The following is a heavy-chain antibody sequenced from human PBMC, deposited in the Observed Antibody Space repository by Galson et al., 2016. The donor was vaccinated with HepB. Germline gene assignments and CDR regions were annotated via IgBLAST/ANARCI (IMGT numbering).Heavy chain of an antibody. CDR1: GLTFSRFW. V-gene: IGHV3-30*03. Sequence: SLRLSCAASGLTFSRFWMTWVRQAPGKGLEWVAIILYDGSNKYYADSVKGRFTISRDNSKNTLYLQMNSLRAEDTAVYYCARTSDHVYYGMDVWGQGTTVTVSS. CDR3: ARTSDHVYYGMDV. J-gene: IGHJ6*02. CDR2: ILYDGSNK. D-gene: IGHD1-14*01.